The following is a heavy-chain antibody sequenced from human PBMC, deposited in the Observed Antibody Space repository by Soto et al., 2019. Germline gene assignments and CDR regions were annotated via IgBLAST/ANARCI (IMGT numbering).Heavy chain of an antibody. CDR1: GHTLTELS. J-gene: IGHJ4*02. CDR2: FYPEDGET. D-gene: IGHD1-1*01. V-gene: IGHV1-24*01. CDR3: AAGGTRWLHSAFDY. Sequence: QVQLLQSGAEVKKPGASVKVSCKVSGHTLTELSMHWVRQAPGRGLEWMGGFYPEDGETIFAQKFQGRVTMTEDTSTDSTYMELTSLRSEDTAVYYCAAGGTRWLHSAFDYWGQGTLVTISS.